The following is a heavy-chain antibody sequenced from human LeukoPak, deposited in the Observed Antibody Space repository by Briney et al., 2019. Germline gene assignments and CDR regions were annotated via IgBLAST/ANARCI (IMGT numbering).Heavy chain of an antibody. CDR3: ARDWGFDS. Sequence: PGGSLRLSCAASGFTFSDYAMHWVRQSPGKGLEWVAVLSYDGGRTYYADSVKGRFTISRDNSRNRVYLQMTSLATEDTANYCARDWGFDSWGQGTLVTVSS. J-gene: IGHJ4*02. CDR2: LSYDGGRT. V-gene: IGHV3-30*16. CDR1: GFTFSDYA. D-gene: IGHD7-27*01.